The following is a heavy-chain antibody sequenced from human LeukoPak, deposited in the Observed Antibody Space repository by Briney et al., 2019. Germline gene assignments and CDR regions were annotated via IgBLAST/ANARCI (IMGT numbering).Heavy chain of an antibody. CDR2: ISGSGGST. Sequence: GGSLRLSCAASGFTFSSYAMSWVRQAPGKGLEWVSAISGSGGSTYYADSVKGRFTISRDNSKNTLYLQMNSLRADDTAVYYCARGGDYGDFGYWGQGTLVTVSS. V-gene: IGHV3-23*01. CDR1: GFTFSSYA. CDR3: ARGGDYGDFGY. J-gene: IGHJ4*02. D-gene: IGHD4-17*01.